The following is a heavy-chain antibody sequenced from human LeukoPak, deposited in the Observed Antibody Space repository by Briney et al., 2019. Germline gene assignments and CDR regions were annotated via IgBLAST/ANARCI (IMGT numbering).Heavy chain of an antibody. CDR1: GFTFSNYS. V-gene: IGHV3-74*01. CDR2: INSDGSST. CDR3: ARANYYGSGRAAFDI. Sequence: GGSLRLSCAASGFTFSNYSMHWVRQAPGKGLVWVSRINSDGSSTSYADSVKGRFTISRDNAKNTLYLQMNSLRAEDTAVYYCARANYYGSGRAAFDIWGQGTMVTVSS. J-gene: IGHJ3*02. D-gene: IGHD3-10*01.